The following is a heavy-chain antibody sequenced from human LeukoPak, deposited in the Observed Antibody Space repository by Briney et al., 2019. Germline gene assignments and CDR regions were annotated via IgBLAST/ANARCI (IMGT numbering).Heavy chain of an antibody. V-gene: IGHV3-30-3*01. D-gene: IGHD1-26*01. J-gene: IGHJ4*02. CDR3: ARDLTGSYTLLY. Sequence: GALRLSCGAPGFRFSSYGMYWVPQAPGKGLGWGAVISYDGSNKYYADSVKGRFTISRDNSKNTLYLQMNSLRAEDTAVYYCARDLTGSYTLLYWGQGTLVTVSS. CDR1: GFRFSSYG. CDR2: ISYDGSNK.